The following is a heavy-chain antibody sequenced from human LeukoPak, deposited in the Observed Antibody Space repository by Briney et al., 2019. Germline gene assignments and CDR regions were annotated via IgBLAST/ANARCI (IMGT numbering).Heavy chain of an antibody. V-gene: IGHV3-23*01. CDR1: GFTFSTYA. CDR2: ISGSGGST. D-gene: IGHD1-7*01. Sequence: TGGSLRLSCAVSGFTFSTYAMNWVRQAPGKGLEWVSVISGSGGSTYYADSVKGRFTSSRDNSKNTLYLQMNSLRAEDTAVYYCAKDPGITGTANYFDYWGQGTLVTVSS. J-gene: IGHJ4*02. CDR3: AKDPGITGTANYFDY.